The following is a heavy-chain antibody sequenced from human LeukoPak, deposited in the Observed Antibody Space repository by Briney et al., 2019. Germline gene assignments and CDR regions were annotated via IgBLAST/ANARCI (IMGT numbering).Heavy chain of an antibody. CDR1: GFTFSSYA. Sequence: LRLSCAASGFTFSSYAMSWIRQPPGKGLEWIGYVYRSGSTFYNPSLKSRVTISVDRSKNQFSLNLSSVTAADTAVYFCARDIMDNGGFDYWGQGTLVTVSS. CDR2: VYRSGST. D-gene: IGHD3-16*01. CDR3: ARDIMDNGGFDY. J-gene: IGHJ4*02. V-gene: IGHV4-30-2*01.